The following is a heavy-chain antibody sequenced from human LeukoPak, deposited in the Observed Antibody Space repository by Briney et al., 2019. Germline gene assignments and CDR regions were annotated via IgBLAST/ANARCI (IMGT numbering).Heavy chain of an antibody. CDR1: GFTFSSYS. Sequence: GGSLRLSCAASGFTFSSYSMNWVRQAPGKGLEWVSYISSSSSTIYYADSVKGRFTISRDNAKNSLYLQMNSLRAEDTAVYYCARDNPGIAAAGTGGYFDYWGQGTLVTVSS. J-gene: IGHJ4*02. V-gene: IGHV3-48*01. CDR3: ARDNPGIAAAGTGGYFDY. CDR2: ISSSSSTI. D-gene: IGHD6-13*01.